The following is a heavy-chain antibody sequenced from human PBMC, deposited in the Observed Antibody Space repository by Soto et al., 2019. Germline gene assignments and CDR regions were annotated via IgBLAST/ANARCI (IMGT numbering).Heavy chain of an antibody. CDR2: IYPGDSDT. J-gene: IGHJ6*02. V-gene: IGHV5-51*01. Sequence: GESLKISCKGSGYSFTSYWIGWVRQMPGKGLEWMGIIYPGDSDTRYSPSFQGQVTISADKSISTAYLQWSSPKASDTAMYYCARQGTYYDFWSGYYYYGMDVWGQGTTVTVSS. CDR3: ARQGTYYDFWSGYYYYGMDV. D-gene: IGHD3-3*01. CDR1: GYSFTSYW.